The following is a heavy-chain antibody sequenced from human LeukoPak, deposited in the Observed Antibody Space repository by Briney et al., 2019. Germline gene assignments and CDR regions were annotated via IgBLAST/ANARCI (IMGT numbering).Heavy chain of an antibody. CDR3: ARDFPKYSSSWYSWFDP. Sequence: PGGSLRLSCAASGFTVSSNYMSWVRQAPGKGLEWVSVIYGGGSTYYADSVKGRFTISRDNSKNTLYLQMNSLRAEDTAVYYCARDFPKYSSSWYSWFDPWGQGTLVTVSS. CDR1: GFTVSSNY. D-gene: IGHD6-13*01. J-gene: IGHJ5*02. V-gene: IGHV3-66*01. CDR2: IYGGGST.